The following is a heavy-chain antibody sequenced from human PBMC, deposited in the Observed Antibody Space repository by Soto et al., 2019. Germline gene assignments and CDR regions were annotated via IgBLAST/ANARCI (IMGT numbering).Heavy chain of an antibody. CDR1: GDSIRTSPHY. Sequence: QLQLQESGPRLVRPSETLTLTCSVSGDSIRTSPHYWGWVRQSPGKGLEWIGTINFGGSTYLDSSLGPRFTLSVDTSKNQFSLKIASVTATDTATYYCGRQASLIATVISEALDSWGQGFLVTVTS. V-gene: IGHV4-39*01. CDR3: GRQASLIATVISEALDS. CDR2: INFGGST. D-gene: IGHD2-21*01. J-gene: IGHJ4*02.